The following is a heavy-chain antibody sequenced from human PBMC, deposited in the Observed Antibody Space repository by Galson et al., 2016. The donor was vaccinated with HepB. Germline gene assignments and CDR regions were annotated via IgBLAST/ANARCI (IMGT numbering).Heavy chain of an antibody. J-gene: IGHJ1*01. D-gene: IGHD4-17*01. CDR1: GYTFTGYY. CDR3: ARGEWVTMPHDVVQH. V-gene: IGHV1-2*02. Sequence: SVKVSCKASGYTFTGYYMHWVRQDPGQGLEWMGWINPNSGGTNYAQKFQGRVTMTRDTSISTAYMELSRLRSDDTAVYYRARGEWVTMPHDVVQHWGQGTLVTVSS. CDR2: INPNSGGT.